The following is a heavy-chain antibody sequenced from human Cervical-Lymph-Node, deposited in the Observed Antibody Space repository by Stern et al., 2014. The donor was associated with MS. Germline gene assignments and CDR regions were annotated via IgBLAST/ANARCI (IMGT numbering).Heavy chain of an antibody. Sequence: VQLVQSGAEVKKPGESLKISCKGSGYNFGDYWIGWVRQQPGKGLEWLGTIFPADSDSRYSPSFDGQVTISADESISTAFLQSSSLKASDTGIYYCARHQPAATFAMDVWGQGTTVIVSS. J-gene: IGHJ6*02. V-gene: IGHV5-51*01. CDR1: GYNFGDYW. CDR3: ARHQPAATFAMDV. CDR2: IFPADSDS. D-gene: IGHD2-2*01.